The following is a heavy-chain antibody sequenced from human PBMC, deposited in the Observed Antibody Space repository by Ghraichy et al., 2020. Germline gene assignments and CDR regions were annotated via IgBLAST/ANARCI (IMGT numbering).Heavy chain of an antibody. D-gene: IGHD4-17*01. CDR3: ATRSVTTYNYFDS. J-gene: IGHJ4*02. CDR2: ITSSSSNM. V-gene: IGHV3-48*02. CDR1: GFTFSTYS. Sequence: GGSLRLSCAASGFTFSTYSMNWVRQAPGKGLEWISYITSSSSNMYYADSVKGRFTISRDNAKSSLYLQMNSLRDEDTAIYYCATRSVTTYNYFDSWGQGTLVTVSS.